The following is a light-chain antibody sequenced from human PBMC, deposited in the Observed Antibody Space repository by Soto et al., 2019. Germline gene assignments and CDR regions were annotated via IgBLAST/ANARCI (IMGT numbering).Light chain of an antibody. CDR1: NTDIGGYNY. V-gene: IGLV2-14*01. CDR3: SSYRAYRTLEV. Sequence: QCALTQPDSVSGDLRESLTIFCTGTNTDIGGYNYVSWYQQHPGKAPKLVIYDVSSRPSGISNRFSGSKSGFTASLTISGLQAANDAHYYCSSYRAYRTLEVFGTGTKVTVL. CDR2: DVS. J-gene: IGLJ1*01.